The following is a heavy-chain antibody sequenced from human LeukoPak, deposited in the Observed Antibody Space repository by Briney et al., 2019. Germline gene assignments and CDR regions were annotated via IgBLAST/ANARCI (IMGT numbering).Heavy chain of an antibody. CDR3: ARGSYSSGWYLIDY. V-gene: IGHV1-18*01. Sequence: GASVKVSCKASGYTFTSYGISWVRQAPGQGLEWMGWISAYNGNTNYAQKLQGRVTMTTDTSTSTAYVELRSLRSDDTAVYYCARGSYSSGWYLIDYWGQGTLVTVSS. CDR2: ISAYNGNT. D-gene: IGHD6-19*01. J-gene: IGHJ4*02. CDR1: GYTFTSYG.